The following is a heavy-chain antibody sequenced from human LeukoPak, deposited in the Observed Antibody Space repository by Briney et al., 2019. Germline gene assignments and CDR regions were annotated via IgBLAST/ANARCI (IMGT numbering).Heavy chain of an antibody. D-gene: IGHD6-13*01. V-gene: IGHV4-39*01. J-gene: IGHJ4*02. CDR2: IYYSGNT. Sequence: AETLSLTCTVSGDSISSSNSYWGWIRQPPGKGLEWIGSIYYSGNTYYNASLKSRVTISVDTSKNQFSLKLTSVTAADTAVYYCASLVGVRQQLVRGRFLFDYWGQGTLVTVSS. CDR1: GDSISSSNSY. CDR3: ASLVGVRQQLVRGRFLFDY.